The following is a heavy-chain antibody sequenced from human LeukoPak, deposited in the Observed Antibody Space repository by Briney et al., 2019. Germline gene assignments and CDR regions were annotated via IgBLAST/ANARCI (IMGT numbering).Heavy chain of an antibody. Sequence: GALVKVSCEASGYTFTGYYMHWVRQAPGQGLEWMGWINPNSGGTNYAQKFQGRVTMTRDTSISTAYMELSRLRSDDTAVYYCAREEPRVDSSSSSHVIDPWGQRTLVTVSS. V-gene: IGHV1-2*02. CDR2: INPNSGGT. CDR1: GYTFTGYY. CDR3: AREEPRVDSSSSSHVIDP. J-gene: IGHJ5*02. D-gene: IGHD6-6*01.